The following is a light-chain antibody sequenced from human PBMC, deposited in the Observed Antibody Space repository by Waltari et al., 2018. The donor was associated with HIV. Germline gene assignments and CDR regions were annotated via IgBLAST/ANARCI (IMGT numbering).Light chain of an antibody. J-gene: IGLJ2*01. CDR3: SSYAGSGNLLL. CDR1: SNDIGPYNY. V-gene: IGLV2-8*01. CDR2: EVN. Sequence: QSALTQPPAASGSPGQSVTISCTGTSNDIGPYNYVSWYQQHPDKAPRLLIYEVNKMPSGVPGRFSGSKSGNTASLTVSGLQAEDEADYYCSSYAGSGNLLLFGGGTK.